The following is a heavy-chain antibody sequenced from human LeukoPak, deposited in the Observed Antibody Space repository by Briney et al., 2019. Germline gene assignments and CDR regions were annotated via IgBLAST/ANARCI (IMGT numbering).Heavy chain of an antibody. V-gene: IGHV3-23*01. J-gene: IGHJ6*02. Sequence: GAFLRLSCAASGFTFSSYAMSWVRQAPGKGLEWVSAISGSGGSTYYADSVKGRFTISRDNSKNTLYLQMNSLRAEDTAVYYCAKGYDFWSAHAMDVWGQGTTVTVSS. D-gene: IGHD3-3*01. CDR1: GFTFSSYA. CDR2: ISGSGGST. CDR3: AKGYDFWSAHAMDV.